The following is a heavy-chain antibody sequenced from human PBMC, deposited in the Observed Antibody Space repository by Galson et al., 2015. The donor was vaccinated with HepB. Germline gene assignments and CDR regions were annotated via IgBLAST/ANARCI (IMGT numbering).Heavy chain of an antibody. CDR1: GYTFTSYG. CDR3: ARDVNWALDY. D-gene: IGHD1-1*01. J-gene: IGHJ4*02. V-gene: IGHV1-18*01. Sequence: SVKVSCKASGYTFTSYGLSWVRQAPGHGPEWMGWISTYSGNTNYAQKFQDRVTMTTDTSTSTAYMELRSLRSDDTAVYYCARDVNWALDYWGQGTLVTVSS. CDR2: ISTYSGNT.